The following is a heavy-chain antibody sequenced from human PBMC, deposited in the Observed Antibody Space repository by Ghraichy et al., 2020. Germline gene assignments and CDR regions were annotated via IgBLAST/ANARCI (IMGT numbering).Heavy chain of an antibody. V-gene: IGHV4-34*01. CDR2: INHSGST. CDR1: GGSFSGYY. J-gene: IGHJ6*02. Sequence: SETLSLTCAVYGGSFSGYYWSWIRQPPGKGLEWIGEINHSGSTNYNPSLKSRVTISVDTSKNQFSLKLSSVTAADTAVYYCARGPRRWQLVNYYGMDGWGQGTTVTV. CDR3: ARGPRRWQLVNYYGMDG. D-gene: IGHD6-6*01.